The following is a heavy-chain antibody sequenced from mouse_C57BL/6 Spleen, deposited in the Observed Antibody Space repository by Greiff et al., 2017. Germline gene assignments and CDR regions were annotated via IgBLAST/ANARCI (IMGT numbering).Heavy chain of an antibody. CDR3: ARENYGSSGFAY. J-gene: IGHJ3*01. CDR2: IDPSDSYT. D-gene: IGHD1-1*01. V-gene: IGHV1-59*01. Sequence: QVQLQQPGAELVRPGTSVKLSCKASGYTFTRYWMHWVKPKPGQGLGWIGVIDPSDSYTNYHQKFKGTATLTVDTSSSTAYMQLSSLTSEVSAVYYCARENYGSSGFAYWGQGTLVTVAA. CDR1: GYTFTRYW.